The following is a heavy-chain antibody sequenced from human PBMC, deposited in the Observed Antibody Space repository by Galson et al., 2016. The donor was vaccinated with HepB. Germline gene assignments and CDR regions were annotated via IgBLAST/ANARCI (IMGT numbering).Heavy chain of an antibody. CDR3: ARIAPPPRGGYHELEY. J-gene: IGHJ4*02. Sequence: PALVKPTQTLTLTCTFSGFSLNAPGMCVSWIRQPSGKALEWLALINWDDDKSYRTSLRSRLTISKDTSKNQVILTMTNMDSVDTGTYFCARIAPPPRGGYHELEYWGQGTLGTVSS. V-gene: IGHV2-70*01. CDR1: GFSLNAPGMC. CDR2: INWDDDK. D-gene: IGHD3-16*02.